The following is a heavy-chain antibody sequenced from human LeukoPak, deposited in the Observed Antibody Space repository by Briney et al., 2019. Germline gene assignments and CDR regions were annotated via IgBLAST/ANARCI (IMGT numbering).Heavy chain of an antibody. CDR1: GFIFSDYY. CDR3: ARKGTTMGSFDS. J-gene: IGHJ4*02. D-gene: IGHD4-11*01. V-gene: IGHV3-11*06. CDR2: ISASGSYT. Sequence: GGSLRLSCASSGFIFSDYYMGWVRQAPGKGLEWVSYISASGSYTNYAASVHGRFTISRDNAKNSLYLQMNSLRAEDTAVYYCARKGTTMGSFDSWGQGTLVTVSS.